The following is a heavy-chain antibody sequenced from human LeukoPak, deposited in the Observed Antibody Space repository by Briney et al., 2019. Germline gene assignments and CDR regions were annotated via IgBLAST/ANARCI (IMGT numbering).Heavy chain of an antibody. CDR1: GGSFSGYY. V-gene: IGHV4-34*01. D-gene: IGHD5-18*01. Sequence: SETLSLTCAVYGGSFSGYYWSWIRQPPGKGLEWIGEINHSGSTNYNPSLKSRVTISVDTSNNQFSLKLSSVTAADTAVYYCARVRGYSYDRRFDYWGQGTLVTVSS. CDR3: ARVRGYSYDRRFDY. J-gene: IGHJ4*02. CDR2: INHSGST.